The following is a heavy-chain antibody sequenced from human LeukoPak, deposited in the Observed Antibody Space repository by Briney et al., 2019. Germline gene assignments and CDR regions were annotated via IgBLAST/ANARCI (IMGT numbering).Heavy chain of an antibody. CDR1: GGSISTSSYY. CDR3: ARVGGLARGDAFDI. Sequence: KPSETLSLTCTVSGGSISTSSYYWGWVRQPPGKGLEWIGNIFYSGSTYYSPPLKSRVTISLDTSKNQFSLKLSSVTAADTAVYYCARVGGLARGDAFDIWGQGTMVTVSS. J-gene: IGHJ3*02. V-gene: IGHV4-39*07. CDR2: IFYSGST. D-gene: IGHD3/OR15-3a*01.